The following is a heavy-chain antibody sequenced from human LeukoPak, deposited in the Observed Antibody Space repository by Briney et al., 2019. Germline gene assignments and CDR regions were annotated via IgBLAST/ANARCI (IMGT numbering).Heavy chain of an antibody. J-gene: IGHJ3*02. CDR1: GFTFSSYS. D-gene: IGHD3-3*01. CDR2: ISSSSSYI. Sequence: GRSLRLSCAASGFTFSSYSMNWVRQAPGKGLEWVSSISSSSSYIYYADSVKGRFTISRDNAKNSLYLQMNSRRAEDTAVYYCARDHTDSTIFGVVIYDAFDIWGQGTMVTVSS. V-gene: IGHV3-21*01. CDR3: ARDHTDSTIFGVVIYDAFDI.